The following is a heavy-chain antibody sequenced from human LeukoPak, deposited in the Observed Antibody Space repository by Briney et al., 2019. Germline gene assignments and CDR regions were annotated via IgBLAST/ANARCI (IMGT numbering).Heavy chain of an antibody. Sequence: ASVKVSCKASGYTFTGHYMHWVRQAPGQGLEWMGRINPNSGGTNYARKFQGRVTMTRDTSISTAYMELSRLRSDDTAVYYCARVRWRGGSSFDYWGQGTLVTVSS. CDR2: INPNSGGT. V-gene: IGHV1-2*06. J-gene: IGHJ4*02. CDR1: GYTFTGHY. D-gene: IGHD2-15*01. CDR3: ARVRWRGGSSFDY.